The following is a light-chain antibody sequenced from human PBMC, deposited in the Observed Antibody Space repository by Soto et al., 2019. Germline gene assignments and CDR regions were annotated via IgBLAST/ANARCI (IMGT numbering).Light chain of an antibody. CDR3: HQYDYYPWT. Sequence: DIQMTQSPDTLSASVGDRVTITCRASQTISGWLAWYQQKPGTAPQLLIYDASVLYSGVPSRFSGRGSGTLYTLTISSLQPDDFATYYCHQYDYYPWTFGQGTKVEVK. V-gene: IGKV1-5*01. CDR1: QTISGW. J-gene: IGKJ1*01. CDR2: DAS.